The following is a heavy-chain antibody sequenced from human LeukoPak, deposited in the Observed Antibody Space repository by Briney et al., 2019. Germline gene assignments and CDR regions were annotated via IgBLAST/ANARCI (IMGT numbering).Heavy chain of an antibody. J-gene: IGHJ4*02. V-gene: IGHV3-30*02. CDR3: AKGSPWSTAPAGVDF. Sequence: GGSLRLSCAASGFTFSQSGMHWVRQAPGKGLEWVAFLRHDASKQYYADSVEGRFTISRDTSQNMLYLQMNSLRVDDTAVYYCAKGSPWSTAPAGVDFWAQGTLVTVSS. D-gene: IGHD2-2*01. CDR1: GFTFSQSG. CDR2: LRHDASKQ.